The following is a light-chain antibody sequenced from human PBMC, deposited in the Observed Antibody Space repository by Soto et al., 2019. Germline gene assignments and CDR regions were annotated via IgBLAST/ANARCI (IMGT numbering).Light chain of an antibody. CDR3: GTWDSSLSAGV. CDR1: NIGSKS. Sequence: SYELTQPPSVSVAPGQTARITCGGDNIGSKSVHWYQQKPGQAPVLVVYDDRDRPSGIPERFSGSNSGNTATLTISRVEAGDEADYYCGTWDSSLSAGVFGGGTKLTVL. J-gene: IGLJ3*02. V-gene: IGLV3-21*02. CDR2: DDR.